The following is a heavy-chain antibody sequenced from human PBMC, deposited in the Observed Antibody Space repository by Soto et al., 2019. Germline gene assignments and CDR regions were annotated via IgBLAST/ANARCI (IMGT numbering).Heavy chain of an antibody. CDR2: ISYDGSNK. J-gene: IGHJ5*02. V-gene: IGHV3-30-3*01. Sequence: HPGGSLRLSCAASGFTFSSYAMHWVRQAPGKGLEWVAVISYDGSNKYYADSVKGRFTISRDNSKNTLYLQMNSLRAEDTAVYYCARSIAAAGTGWFDPWGQGTLVTVSS. CDR3: ARSIAAAGTGWFDP. CDR1: GFTFSSYA. D-gene: IGHD6-13*01.